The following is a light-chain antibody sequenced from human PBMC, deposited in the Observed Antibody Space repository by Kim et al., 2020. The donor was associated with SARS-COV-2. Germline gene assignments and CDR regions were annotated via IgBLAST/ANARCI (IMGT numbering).Light chain of an antibody. V-gene: IGKV1-27*01. Sequence: DIQMTQSPSSLSASVGDRVTITCRASQAIRKYVAWYHQKPGKVPKLLIHAVSTLQSGVPSRFSGGGPGTDFTLTIRGLQPEDVATYYCQTYDTVPYNFGQGTKLEI. CDR3: QTYDTVPYN. J-gene: IGKJ2*01. CDR2: AVS. CDR1: QAIRKY.